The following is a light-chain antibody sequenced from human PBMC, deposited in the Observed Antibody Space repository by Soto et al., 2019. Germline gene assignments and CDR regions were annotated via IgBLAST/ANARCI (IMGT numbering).Light chain of an antibody. CDR1: QSVSSY. CDR2: DAF. V-gene: IGKV3-11*01. CDR3: QQRSNWPPT. J-gene: IGKJ5*01. Sequence: EIVLTQAPATLSLSPGERATLSCRASQSVSSYLAWYQQNPGQAPRLLIYDAFNRATGIPARFIGSGSGTDFTLTISSLEPEEFAVYYCQQRSNWPPTFGQVTRLYIK.